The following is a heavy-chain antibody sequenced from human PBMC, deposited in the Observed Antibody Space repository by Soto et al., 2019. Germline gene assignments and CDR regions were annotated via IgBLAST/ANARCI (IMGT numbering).Heavy chain of an antibody. CDR2: INHSGST. J-gene: IGHJ6*02. D-gene: IGHD2-15*01. CDR3: ARGRYCSGGSCYRAPRLKTEAGMDV. V-gene: IGHV4-34*01. Sequence: QVQLQQWGAGLLKPSETLSLTCAVYGGSFSGYYWSWIRQPPGKGLEWIGEINHSGSTNYNPSLKSRVTISVDTSKNQFSLKLSSVTAADTAVYYCARGRYCSGGSCYRAPRLKTEAGMDVWDQGTTVTVSS. CDR1: GGSFSGYY.